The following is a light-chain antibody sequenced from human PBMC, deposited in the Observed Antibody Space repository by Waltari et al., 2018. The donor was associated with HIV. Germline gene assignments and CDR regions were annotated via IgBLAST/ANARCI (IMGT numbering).Light chain of an antibody. Sequence: EIVLTQSPATLSLSPGERATLSCRASQSLIAFLAWYPQKPGQAHRLLLYDASNRATGIPARFSGRGSGTYFTLTISSLDPEYFAVYYCQQRSSWPLITFGQGTRLEIK. CDR3: QQRSSWPLIT. CDR1: QSLIAF. CDR2: DAS. V-gene: IGKV3-11*01. J-gene: IGKJ5*01.